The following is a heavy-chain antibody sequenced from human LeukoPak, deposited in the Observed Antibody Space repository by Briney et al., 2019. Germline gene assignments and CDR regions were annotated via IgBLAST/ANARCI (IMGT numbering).Heavy chain of an antibody. CDR2: INPSGGST. CDR3: ARDDAVYYYDSSGYYPNWFDP. CDR1: GYTFTSYY. J-gene: IGHJ5*02. Sequence: GASVKVSCKASGYTFTSYYMHWVRQAPGQGLEWMGIINPSGGSTSYAQKFQGRVTMTRDTSTSTVYMELSSLRSEDTAVYYCARDDAVYYYDSSGYYPNWFDPWGQGTLVTVAS. V-gene: IGHV1-46*01. D-gene: IGHD3-22*01.